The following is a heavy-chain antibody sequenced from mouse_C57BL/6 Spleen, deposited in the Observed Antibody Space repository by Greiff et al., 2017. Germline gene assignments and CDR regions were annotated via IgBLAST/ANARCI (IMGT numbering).Heavy chain of an antibody. V-gene: IGHV7-3*01. Sequence: EVKVVESGGGLVQPGGSLSLSCAASGFTFTDYSMSWVRQPPGKALEWLGFIRNKANGYTPEYSASVKGRFTISRDNSQSILYLQMDALRAEDSATYYCAREGLGIYSNYYYAMDYWGQGTSVTVSS. CDR1: GFTFTDYS. J-gene: IGHJ4*01. CDR3: AREGLGIYSNYYYAMDY. CDR2: IRNKANGYTP. D-gene: IGHD2-5*01.